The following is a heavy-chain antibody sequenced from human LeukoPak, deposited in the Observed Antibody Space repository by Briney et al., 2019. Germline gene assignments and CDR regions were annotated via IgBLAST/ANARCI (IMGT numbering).Heavy chain of an antibody. J-gene: IGHJ4*02. Sequence: SETLSLTCTVSGGSISSGGYYWSWIRQHPGKGLEWIGYIYYSGSTYYNPSLKSRVTISVDTSKNQFSLKLSSVTAADTAVYYCAGGPILTGYSAHFDYWGQGTLVTVSS. CDR3: AGGPILTGYSAHFDY. D-gene: IGHD3-9*01. V-gene: IGHV4-31*03. CDR1: GGSISSGGYY. CDR2: IYYSGST.